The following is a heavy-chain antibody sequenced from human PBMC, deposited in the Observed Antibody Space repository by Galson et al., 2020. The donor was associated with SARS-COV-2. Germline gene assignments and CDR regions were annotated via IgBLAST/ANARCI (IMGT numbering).Heavy chain of an antibody. Sequence: SETLSLTCAVYGGSFSGYYWSWIRQPPGKGLEWIWEINHSESTNYNPSLKSRVTISVDTSKNQFSLKLSSVTAADTAVYYCARGPIVSLNYDCRPTTDNWFDPWGQGTLVTVSS. CDR1: GGSFSGYY. CDR3: ARGPIVSLNYDCRPTTDNWFDP. CDR2: INHSEST. J-gene: IGHJ5*02. V-gene: IGHV4-34*01. D-gene: IGHD3-3*01.